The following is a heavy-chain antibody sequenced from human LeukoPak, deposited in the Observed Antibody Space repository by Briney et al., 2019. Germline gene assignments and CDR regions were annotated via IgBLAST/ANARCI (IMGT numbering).Heavy chain of an antibody. CDR1: GYSFTSYW. J-gene: IGHJ6*02. V-gene: IGHV5-51*01. Sequence: GESLKISCQGSGYSFTSYWIGWVRQMPGKGLEWMGIIYPGDSDTRYSPSFQGQVTISADKSISTAYLQWSSLKASDTAMYYCATNSGSYYQTYYYYGMDVWGQGTTVTVSS. CDR3: ATNSGSYYQTYYYYGMDV. CDR2: IYPGDSDT. D-gene: IGHD1-26*01.